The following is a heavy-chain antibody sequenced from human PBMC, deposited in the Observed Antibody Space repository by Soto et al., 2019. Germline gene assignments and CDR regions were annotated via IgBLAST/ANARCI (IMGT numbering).Heavy chain of an antibody. J-gene: IGHJ6*02. CDR3: ARETVTTGYLSWGQATSGNYKYYAMDV. CDR2: ISGGGTA. V-gene: IGHV3-53*01. CDR1: GFSVNTYS. Sequence: GSLRLSCAASGFSVNTYSMRWLRQAPGEGLEWVSVISGGGTAYYADSVKGRFTISRDTAQNTLYLQMNSLRAEDTAVYYCARETVTTGYLSWGQATSGNYKYYAMDVWGQGTTVTVSS. D-gene: IGHD3-9*01.